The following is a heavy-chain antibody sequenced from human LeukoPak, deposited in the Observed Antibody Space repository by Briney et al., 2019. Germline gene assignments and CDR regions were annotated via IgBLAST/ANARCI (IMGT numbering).Heavy chain of an antibody. CDR1: GFNFNDAW. J-gene: IGHJ4*02. CDR2: IKTIADGGTR. D-gene: IGHD3-10*01. V-gene: IGHV3-15*07. CDR3: TSHYGSGGF. Sequence: GGSLRLSCAVSGFNFNDAWMNWVRQAPGRGLEWVGRIKTIADGGTRDYAAPAKGRFIISRDDSKNTLYLQMNNLKTEDTAVYYCTSHYGSGGFWGRGTLVTVSS.